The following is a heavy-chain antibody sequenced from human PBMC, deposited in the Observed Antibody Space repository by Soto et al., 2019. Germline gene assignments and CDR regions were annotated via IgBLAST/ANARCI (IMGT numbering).Heavy chain of an antibody. CDR1: GLTFSSYA. Sequence: QVQLVQSAAEVKKPGSSVKVSCKASGLTFSSYAISWVRLAPGQGLEWMGGIIPICGTADYEQKFQGRVTIAAEESTGTAYMDLSSLRSEDTAVYYGGGVEPMVRGVTYCYGMDFWGQGTTVTVSS. J-gene: IGHJ6*02. CDR2: IIPICGTA. D-gene: IGHD3-10*01. CDR3: GGVEPMVRGVTYCYGMDF. V-gene: IGHV1-69*01.